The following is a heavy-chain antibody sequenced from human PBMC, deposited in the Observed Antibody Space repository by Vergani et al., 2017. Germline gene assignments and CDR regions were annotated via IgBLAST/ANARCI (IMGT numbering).Heavy chain of an antibody. CDR3: ASLRLVTIFGVVTDYGMDV. V-gene: IGHV5-51*03. CDR1: GYSFTSYW. D-gene: IGHD3-3*01. Sequence: EVQLVQSGAEVKKPGESLKISCKGSGYSFTSYWIGWVRQMPGKGLDWMGIIYPGDSDTRYSPSFQGQVTISADKSISTAYLQWSSLKASDTAMYYCASLRLVTIFGVVTDYGMDVWGQGTTVTVSS. J-gene: IGHJ6*02. CDR2: IYPGDSDT.